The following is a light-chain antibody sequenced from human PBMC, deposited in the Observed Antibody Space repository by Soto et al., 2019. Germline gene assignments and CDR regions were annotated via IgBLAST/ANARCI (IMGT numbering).Light chain of an antibody. Sequence: DLHMTQSPSSLSAFVGDTVTIXXRASQTISSWLAWYQQKPGKAPKIXIYKASTLKSGVPSRFSGSGSGTEFTLTISSLQPDDFATYYCQHYKSYSEAFGQGTKVDIK. CDR2: KAS. CDR3: QHYKSYSEA. J-gene: IGKJ1*01. CDR1: QTISSW. V-gene: IGKV1-5*03.